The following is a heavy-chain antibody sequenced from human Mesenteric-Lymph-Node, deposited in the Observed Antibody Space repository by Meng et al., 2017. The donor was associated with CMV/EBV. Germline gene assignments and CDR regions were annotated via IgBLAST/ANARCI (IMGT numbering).Heavy chain of an antibody. CDR1: GFTFSSYA. CDR3: AGRSPLGGGYFDY. J-gene: IGHJ4*02. D-gene: IGHD3-3*01. Sequence: GGSLRLSCAASGFTFSSYAMSWVRQAPGKGLEWVSAISGSGGSTYYADSVKGRFTISRDNSKNTLYLQMNSLRAEDTAVYYRAGRSPLGGGYFDYWGQGTLVTVSS. CDR2: ISGSGGST. V-gene: IGHV3-23*01.